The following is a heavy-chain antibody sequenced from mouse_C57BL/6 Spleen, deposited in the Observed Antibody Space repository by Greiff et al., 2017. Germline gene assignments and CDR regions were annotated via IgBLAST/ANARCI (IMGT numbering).Heavy chain of an antibody. CDR3: ARLDSSGYEDYAMDD. D-gene: IGHD3-2*02. J-gene: IGHJ4*01. CDR1: GYTFTSYW. CDR2: INPSNGGT. V-gene: IGHV1-53*01. Sequence: HVQLMQPGTELVKPGASVKLSCKASGYTFTSYWMHWVKQTPGQGLQWIGNINPSNGGTYYHERFKGKVTLTVDKYSSTAYMQLSSLTSEDSAVYYCARLDSSGYEDYAMDDWGKGTSVTVSS.